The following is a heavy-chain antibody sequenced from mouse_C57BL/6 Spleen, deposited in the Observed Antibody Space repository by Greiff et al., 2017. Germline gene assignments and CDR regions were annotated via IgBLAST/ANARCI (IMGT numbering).Heavy chain of an antibody. CDR3: ARAYYYGSSYPFAY. CDR2: INYDGSST. J-gene: IGHJ3*01. Sequence: DVKLVESEGGLVQPGSSMKLSCTASGFTFSDYYMAWVRQVPEKGLEWVANINYDGSSTYYLDSLKSRFIISRDNAKNILYLQMSSLKSEDTATYYCARAYYYGSSYPFAYWGQGTLVTVSA. V-gene: IGHV5-16*01. CDR1: GFTFSDYY. D-gene: IGHD1-1*01.